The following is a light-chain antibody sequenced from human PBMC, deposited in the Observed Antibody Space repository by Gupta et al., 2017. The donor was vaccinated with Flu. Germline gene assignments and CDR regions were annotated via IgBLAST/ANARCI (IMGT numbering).Light chain of an antibody. Sequence: QSALTQPASVAGAPGQSITIPCTGTSSDVGGYNYVSWYQQHPGKAPKLMIYEVSKRPSGVANRFSGSKSGNTASLTISGLQAEDEADYYCSSYTSSSTQVFGTGTKFTVL. CDR1: SSDVGGYNY. V-gene: IGLV2-14*01. CDR2: EVS. J-gene: IGLJ1*01. CDR3: SSYTSSSTQV.